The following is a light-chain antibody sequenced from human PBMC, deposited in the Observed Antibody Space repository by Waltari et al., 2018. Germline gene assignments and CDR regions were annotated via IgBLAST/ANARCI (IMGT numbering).Light chain of an antibody. CDR3: QHYISYSWT. CDR2: KAS. J-gene: IGKJ1*01. Sequence: DIQMTQSPSTLSASVGDRVTITCRASQSLNDWLAWYQQKPGKAPKLLIHKASSLETGVPSRFSGSGSGTEFTLTISSLQPDDFATYYCQHYISYSWTFGQGTKVEIK. V-gene: IGKV1-5*03. CDR1: QSLNDW.